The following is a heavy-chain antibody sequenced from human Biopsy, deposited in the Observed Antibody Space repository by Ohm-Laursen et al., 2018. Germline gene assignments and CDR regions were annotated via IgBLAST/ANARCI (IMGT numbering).Heavy chain of an antibody. J-gene: IGHJ4*02. V-gene: IGHV4-34*08. CDR3: GNEVYGRDY. Sequence: GTLSLTCVVFGRTFSDYRWTWIRQPPGKGLEWIGQINQGGSTNYNPSLKSRVTISADASKYEFSLRLTSVTAADTAVYFCGNEVYGRDYWGLGARVTVSS. D-gene: IGHD4-17*01. CDR1: GRTFSDYR. CDR2: INQGGST.